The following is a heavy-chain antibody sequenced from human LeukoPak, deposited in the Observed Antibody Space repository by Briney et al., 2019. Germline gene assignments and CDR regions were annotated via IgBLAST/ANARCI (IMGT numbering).Heavy chain of an antibody. V-gene: IGHV4-39*07. CDR2: IYYSGST. J-gene: IGHJ4*02. CDR3: AREDYYNSGGYYLDY. D-gene: IGHD3-22*01. CDR1: GGSISSSSYY. Sequence: SETLSLTCTVSGGSISSSSYYWGWIRQPPGKGLEWIGSIYYSGSTYYNPSLKSRVTISVDTSKNQFSLKLSSVTAADTAVYFCAREDYYNSGGYYLDYWGQGTLVTVSS.